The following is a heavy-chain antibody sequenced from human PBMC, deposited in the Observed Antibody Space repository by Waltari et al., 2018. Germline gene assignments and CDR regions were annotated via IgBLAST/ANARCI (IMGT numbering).Heavy chain of an antibody. CDR2: ISGSGGST. Sequence: EMQVVEAGGGLVQPGGYLRTPWAATGFHFRSYAMSWGPQAPGKVLEWVSAISGSGGSTYYADSVKGRFTISRDNSKNTLYLQMNSLRAEDTAVYYCAKSPIAVAGTLDYWGQGTLVTVSS. CDR3: AKSPIAVAGTLDY. D-gene: IGHD6-19*01. J-gene: IGHJ4*02. CDR1: GFHFRSYA. V-gene: IGHV3-23*04.